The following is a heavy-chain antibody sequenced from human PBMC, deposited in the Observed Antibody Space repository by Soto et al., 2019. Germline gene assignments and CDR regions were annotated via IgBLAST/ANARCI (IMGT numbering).Heavy chain of an antibody. V-gene: IGHV4-38-2*01. Sequence: SETLSLTCAVSGYSISSGYYWGWIRQPPGKGLEWIGYIYYSGSTYYNPSLKSRVTISVDTSKNQFSLKLSSVTAADTAVYYCARVDFWSGSTTTFDIWGQGTMVTVS. CDR2: IYYSGST. CDR1: GYSISSGYY. D-gene: IGHD3-3*01. CDR3: ARVDFWSGSTTTFDI. J-gene: IGHJ3*02.